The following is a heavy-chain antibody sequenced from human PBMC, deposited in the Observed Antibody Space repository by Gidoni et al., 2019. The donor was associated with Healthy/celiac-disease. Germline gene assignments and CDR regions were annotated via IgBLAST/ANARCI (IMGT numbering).Heavy chain of an antibody. CDR2: IYYSGST. V-gene: IGHV4-59*01. D-gene: IGHD3-22*01. CDR3: ARALPYYYDSSGFASNPWFDP. Sequence: QVQLQESGPGLVKPSETLSLTCTVPGGSISSYYWSWIRQPPGKGLEWIGYIYYSGSTNYNPSLKRRVTISVDTSKNQFSLKLSSVTAADTAVYYCARALPYYYDSSGFASNPWFDPWGQGTLVTVSS. CDR1: GGSISSYY. J-gene: IGHJ5*02.